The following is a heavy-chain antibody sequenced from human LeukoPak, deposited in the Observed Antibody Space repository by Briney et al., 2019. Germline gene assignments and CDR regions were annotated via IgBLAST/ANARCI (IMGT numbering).Heavy chain of an antibody. CDR1: GFTFSSYA. Sequence: GSLRLSCTASGFTFSSYAMSWVRQAPGKGLEWVSAISGSGGSTYYADSVKGRFTISRDNSKNTLYLQMNSLRAEDTAVYYCAKGSNYDILTGYLFYWGQGTLVTVSS. CDR2: ISGSGGST. J-gene: IGHJ4*02. V-gene: IGHV3-23*01. CDR3: AKGSNYDILTGYLFY. D-gene: IGHD3-9*01.